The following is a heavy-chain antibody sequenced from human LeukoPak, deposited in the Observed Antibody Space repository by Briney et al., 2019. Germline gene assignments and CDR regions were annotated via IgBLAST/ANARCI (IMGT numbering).Heavy chain of an antibody. CDR1: GGSFSGYY. J-gene: IGHJ5*02. Sequence: SETLSLTCAVYGGSFSGYYWSWIRQPPGKGLEWIGEINHSGSTNYNPSLKSRVTISVDTSKNQFSLKLSSVTAADTAVYYCARYRGGSYRSWGQGTLVTVSS. D-gene: IGHD1-26*01. CDR2: INHSGST. V-gene: IGHV4-34*01. CDR3: ARYRGGSYRS.